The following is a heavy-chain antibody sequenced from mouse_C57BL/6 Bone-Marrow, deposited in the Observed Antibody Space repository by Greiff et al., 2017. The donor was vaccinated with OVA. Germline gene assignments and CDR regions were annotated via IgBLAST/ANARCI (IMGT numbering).Heavy chain of an antibody. CDR3: ARRGGYYSWFAY. CDR1: GYTFTSYW. V-gene: IGHV1-64*01. CDR2: IHPNSGST. D-gene: IGHD2-3*01. J-gene: IGHJ3*01. Sequence: QVQLQQPGAELVKPGASVKLSCKASGYTFTSYWMHWVKQRPGQGLEWIGMIHPNSGSTNYNEKFKSKATLTVDKSSSTAYMQLSSLTSEDSAVYYCARRGGYYSWFAYWGQGTLVTVSA.